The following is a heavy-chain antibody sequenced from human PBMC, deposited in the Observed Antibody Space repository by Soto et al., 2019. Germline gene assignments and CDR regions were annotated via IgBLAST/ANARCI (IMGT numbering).Heavy chain of an antibody. CDR3: AITGHSGSYDY. CDR1: GYTFTNYG. V-gene: IGHV1-3*01. J-gene: IGHJ4*02. CDR2: INAGNGDT. D-gene: IGHD1-20*01. Sequence: GASVKVSCKASGYTFTNYGIHWVRQAPGQRLEWMGWINAGNGDTKYSENFQGRVTITRDTSASTVYLDLSSLSSEDTAFYYCAITGHSGSYDYWGQGTLVTGSS.